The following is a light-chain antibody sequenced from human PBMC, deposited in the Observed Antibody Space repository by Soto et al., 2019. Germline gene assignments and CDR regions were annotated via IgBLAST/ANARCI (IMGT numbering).Light chain of an antibody. CDR3: QQSYSTPIT. J-gene: IGKJ5*01. V-gene: IGKV1-5*01. Sequence: DILAITCXSSQSLSGTLAWYQQKPGKAPKLLMYDASNLERGVPSRFSGSRSGTEFTLTISSLQPDDFATYYCQQSYSTPITFGQGTRLEIK. CDR1: QSLSGT. CDR2: DAS.